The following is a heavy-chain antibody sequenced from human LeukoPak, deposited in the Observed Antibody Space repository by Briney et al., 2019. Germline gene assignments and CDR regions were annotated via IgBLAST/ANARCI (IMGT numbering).Heavy chain of an antibody. V-gene: IGHV5-51*01. J-gene: IGHJ6*03. CDR1: GYSFTTHW. CDR3: ARRGKEQQNNYYYMDV. Sequence: NHGESLKISCKASGYSFTTHWIGWVRQMPGKGLEWMGIIYPGDSDTRYSPSFQGQVTISADKSISTAYLQWSSLKASDTAMYYYARRGKEQQNNYYYMDVWGKGTTVTVSS. CDR2: IYPGDSDT. D-gene: IGHD6-13*01.